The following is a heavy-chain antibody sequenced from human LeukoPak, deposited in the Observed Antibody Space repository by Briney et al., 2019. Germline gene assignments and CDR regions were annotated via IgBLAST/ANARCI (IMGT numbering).Heavy chain of an antibody. V-gene: IGHV4-61*02. CDR1: GGSISSGSYY. Sequence: SQTLSLTCTVSGGSISSGSYYWSWIRQPAGKGLEWIGRIYTSGSTNYNPSLKSRVTISVDTSKNQFSLKLSSVTAADTAVYYCARDGPYCSSTSCYSHYYYMDVWGKGTTVTVSS. CDR3: ARDGPYCSSTSCYSHYYYMDV. CDR2: IYTSGST. D-gene: IGHD2-2*01. J-gene: IGHJ6*03.